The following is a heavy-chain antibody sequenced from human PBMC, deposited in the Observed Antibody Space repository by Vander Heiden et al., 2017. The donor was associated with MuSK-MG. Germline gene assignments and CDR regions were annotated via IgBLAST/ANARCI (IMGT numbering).Heavy chain of an antibody. Sequence: EVQLVESGGGLVQPGRSLRLSCVASGFTFDDYAMHWVRQAPGKGLEWVSGISWNSNSIGYADSVKGRFTISRDNAKNSLYLQMNSLSAEDTALYYCSKGSSASCCGNWFDPWGQGSLVTVSS. V-gene: IGHV3-9*01. CDR1: GFTFDDYA. CDR2: ISWNSNSI. D-gene: IGHD2-2*01. CDR3: SKGSSASCCGNWFDP. J-gene: IGHJ5*02.